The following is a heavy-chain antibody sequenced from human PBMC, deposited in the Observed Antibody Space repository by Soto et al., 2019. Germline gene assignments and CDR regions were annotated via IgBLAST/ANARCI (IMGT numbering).Heavy chain of an antibody. J-gene: IGHJ4*02. Sequence: SETLSLTCAVYGGSFSGYYWSWIRQPPGKGLEWIGEINHSGSTNYNPSLKSRVTISVDTSKNQFSLKLSSVTAADTAVYYCARYSSSTGEYFDYWGQGTLVTVSS. D-gene: IGHD6-6*01. CDR3: ARYSSSTGEYFDY. V-gene: IGHV4-34*01. CDR1: GGSFSGYY. CDR2: INHSGST.